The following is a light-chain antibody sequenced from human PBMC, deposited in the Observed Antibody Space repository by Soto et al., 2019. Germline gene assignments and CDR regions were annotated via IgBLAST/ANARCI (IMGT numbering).Light chain of an antibody. J-gene: IGKJ3*01. V-gene: IGKV1-39*01. Sequence: DIQMTQSPSSLSASVGDRVTITCRASQTISSYLNWYQQKPGKAPKLLLYVASSLQSGVPSRFSGSGSGTESTLIITSLQPEDVATYFCQQSYITPFAFGPGTRVDVK. CDR2: VAS. CDR3: QQSYITPFA. CDR1: QTISSY.